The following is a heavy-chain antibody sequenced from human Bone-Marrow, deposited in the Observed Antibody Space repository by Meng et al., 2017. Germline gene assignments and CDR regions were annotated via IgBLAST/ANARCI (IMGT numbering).Heavy chain of an antibody. CDR3: ARDAPGWELGAGMDV. J-gene: IGHJ6*02. Sequence: GESLKISCAASGFTFSSYEMNWVRQAPGKGLEWVSYISSSGSTIYYADSVKGRFTISRDNAKNSLYLQMNSLRAEDTAVYYCARDAPGWELGAGMDVWGQGTTVTVSS. CDR1: GFTFSSYE. D-gene: IGHD1-26*01. V-gene: IGHV3-48*03. CDR2: ISSSGSTI.